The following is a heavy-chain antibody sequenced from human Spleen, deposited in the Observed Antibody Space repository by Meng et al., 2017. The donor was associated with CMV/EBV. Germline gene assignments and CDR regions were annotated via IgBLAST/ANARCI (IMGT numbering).Heavy chain of an antibody. CDR1: GFTFSSYS. J-gene: IGHJ4*02. Sequence: GESLKISCAASGFTFSSYSMNWVRQAPGKGLEWVSSISSSSSYIYYADSVKGRFTISRDNAKNSLYLQMKSLRAEDTAVYYCARDPSNYDGVRDYWGQGTLVTVSS. D-gene: IGHD4-11*01. CDR3: ARDPSNYDGVRDY. V-gene: IGHV3-21*01. CDR2: ISSSSSYI.